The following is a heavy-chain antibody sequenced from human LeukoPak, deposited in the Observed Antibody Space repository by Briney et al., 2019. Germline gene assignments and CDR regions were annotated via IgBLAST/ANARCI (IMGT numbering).Heavy chain of an antibody. J-gene: IGHJ4*02. D-gene: IGHD3-3*01. V-gene: IGHV4-34*01. CDR1: GGSFSGCY. CDR3: ARISPITIFGVVIGYYFDY. Sequence: NPSETLSLTCAVYGGSFSGCYWSWIRQPPGKGLEWIGEINHSGSTNYNPSLKSRVTISVDTSKNQFSLKLSSVTAADTAVYYCARISPITIFGVVIGYYFDYWGQGTLVTVSS. CDR2: INHSGST.